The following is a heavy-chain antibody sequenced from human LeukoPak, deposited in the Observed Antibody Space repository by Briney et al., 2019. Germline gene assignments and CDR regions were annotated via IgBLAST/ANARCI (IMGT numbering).Heavy chain of an antibody. J-gene: IGHJ4*02. CDR2: INEDGSTT. CDR1: GFTFSSNW. Sequence: AGGSLRPSCAASGFTFSSNWMHWVRQAPGKGLVWVSRINEDGSTTNYADSVKGRSTIFRDNAKNTLYLQMNSLRAEDTAVYYCARDSSTYAGPPDYWGQGTLVTVSS. D-gene: IGHD2-2*01. CDR3: ARDSSTYAGPPDY. V-gene: IGHV3-74*01.